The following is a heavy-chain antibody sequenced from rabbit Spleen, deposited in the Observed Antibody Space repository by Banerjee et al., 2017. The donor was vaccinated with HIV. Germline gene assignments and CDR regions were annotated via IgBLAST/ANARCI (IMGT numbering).Heavy chain of an antibody. CDR3: AREPGRSVSL. CDR1: GFDLNNYYY. Sequence: QEQLVESRGGLVKPEGSLTLTCTASGFDLNNYYYMCWFRQAPGKGPEWIACIYNGDGSTYYASWAKGRFTISKTSSTVDLKMTSLTAADTAAYFCAREPGRSVSLWGPGTLVTVS. D-gene: IGHD1-1*01. V-gene: IGHV1S45*01. J-gene: IGHJ4*01. CDR2: IYNGDGST.